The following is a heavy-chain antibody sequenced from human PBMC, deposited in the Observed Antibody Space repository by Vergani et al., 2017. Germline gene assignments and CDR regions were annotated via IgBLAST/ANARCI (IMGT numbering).Heavy chain of an antibody. V-gene: IGHV4-39*01. D-gene: IGHD3-10*01. J-gene: IGHJ6*02. CDR3: ARHSSYYNYYNYYGMDV. CDR2: IYYSGST. CDR1: GGSISSSSYY. Sequence: QLQLQESGPGLVKPSETLSLTCTVSGGSISSSSYYWGWIRQPPGKGLEWIGSIYYSGSTYYNPSLKSRVTISVDTSKNQFSLKLSSVTAADTAVYYCARHSSYYNYYNYYGMDVWGQGTTVTVSS.